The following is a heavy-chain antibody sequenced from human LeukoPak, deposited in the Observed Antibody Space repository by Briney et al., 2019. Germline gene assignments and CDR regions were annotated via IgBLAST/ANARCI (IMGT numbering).Heavy chain of an antibody. V-gene: IGHV4-59*08. D-gene: IGHD2-2*01. CDR3: ARHLGYCSSTSCYPWFDP. J-gene: IGHJ5*02. Sequence: SETLSLTCTVSGGSLSSYYGSWIRQPPGKGLEWIGYMYYSGRTNYNPSLKSRVTISVDTSKNQFSLKLSSVTAADTAVYYCARHLGYCSSTSCYPWFDPWGQGTLVTVSS. CDR1: GGSLSSYY. CDR2: MYYSGRT.